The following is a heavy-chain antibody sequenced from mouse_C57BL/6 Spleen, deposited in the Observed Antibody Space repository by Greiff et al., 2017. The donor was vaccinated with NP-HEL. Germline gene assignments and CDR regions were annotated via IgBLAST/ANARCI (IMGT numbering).Heavy chain of an antibody. D-gene: IGHD1-1*01. CDR2: INPYNGDT. CDR3: ARCGGRSYYWYFDV. J-gene: IGHJ1*03. CDR1: GYSFTGYF. Sequence: EVQLKESGPELVKPGDSVKISCKASGYSFTGYFMNWVMQSHGKSLEWIGRINPYNGDTFYNQKFKGKATLTVDKSSSTAHMELRSLTSEDSAVYYCARCGGRSYYWYFDVWGTGTTVTVSS. V-gene: IGHV1-20*01.